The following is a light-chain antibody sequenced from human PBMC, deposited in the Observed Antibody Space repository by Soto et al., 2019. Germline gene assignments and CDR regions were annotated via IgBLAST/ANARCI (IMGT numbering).Light chain of an antibody. CDR3: QAYDYSLTAFV. CDR2: GNR. V-gene: IGLV1-40*01. CDR1: NSNLGAGYD. Sequence: QSVLTQPPSVSGAPGQRVTISCTGHNSNLGAGYDVHWYQQLPGAAPKLVIFGNRNRPSGVPERFSGSKSGTSASLAITGLQAADEADYYCQAYDYSLTAFVFGGGTKLTVL. J-gene: IGLJ3*02.